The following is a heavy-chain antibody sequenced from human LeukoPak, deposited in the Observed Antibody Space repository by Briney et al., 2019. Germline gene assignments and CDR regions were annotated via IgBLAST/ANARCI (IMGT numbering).Heavy chain of an antibody. V-gene: IGHV3-21*04. Sequence: GGSLRLSCAASGFTFRSYGMHWVRQAPGKGLEWVSSISSSSSYIYYADSVKGRFTISRDNAKNSLYLQMNSLRAEDTAVYYCARLSGSYRKLDYWGQGTLVTVSS. J-gene: IGHJ4*02. CDR3: ARLSGSYRKLDY. CDR1: GFTFRSYG. D-gene: IGHD1-26*01. CDR2: ISSSSSYI.